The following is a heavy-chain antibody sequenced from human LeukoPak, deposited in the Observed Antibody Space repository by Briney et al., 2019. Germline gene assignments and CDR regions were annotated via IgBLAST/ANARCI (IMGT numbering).Heavy chain of an antibody. D-gene: IGHD2-15*01. CDR2: IKEDGGEK. J-gene: IGHJ4*02. V-gene: IGHV3-7*01. CDR3: VRDRGYCSGGTCYALWDY. Sequence: GGSLRLSCAASGFTFSNYWMTWVRQAPGKGLEWVAHIKEDGGEKHYVDPVKGRFTISRDNAKNSLYLQMNSLRAKDTAMYYCVRDRGYCSGGTCYALWDYWGQGTLVTVSS. CDR1: GFTFSNYW.